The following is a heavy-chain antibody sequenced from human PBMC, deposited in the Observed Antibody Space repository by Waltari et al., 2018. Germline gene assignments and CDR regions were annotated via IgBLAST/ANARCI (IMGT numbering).Heavy chain of an antibody. V-gene: IGHV4-34*01. D-gene: IGHD2-21*01. CDR3: ARRGYCGIDCYSNYFDF. CDR2: ITHSGST. J-gene: IGHJ4*02. Sequence: QVLLQQWGAGLLKPSETLSLTCAVYGGSFNFYYWSWIRQPPGEGLKWIGEITHSGSTNYKPSLKSRVSISVDTPNNQFSLKLTSVTAADTAAYYCARRGYCGIDCYSNYFDFWGQGTLVTVSS. CDR1: GGSFNFYY.